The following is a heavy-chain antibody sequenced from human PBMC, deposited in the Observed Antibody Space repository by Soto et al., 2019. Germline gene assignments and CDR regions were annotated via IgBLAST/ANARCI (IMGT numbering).Heavy chain of an antibody. V-gene: IGHV3-33*01. J-gene: IGHJ4*02. CDR2: IWYDGSNK. CDR3: ARTRIAAAGFFDY. CDR1: GFTFSSYG. Sequence: GGSLRLSCAASGFTFSSYGMHWVRQAPGKGLEWVAVIWYDGSNKYYADSVKGRFTISGDKSKNTLYLQMNSLRAEDTAVYYCARTRIAAAGFFDYWGQGTLVTVSS. D-gene: IGHD6-13*01.